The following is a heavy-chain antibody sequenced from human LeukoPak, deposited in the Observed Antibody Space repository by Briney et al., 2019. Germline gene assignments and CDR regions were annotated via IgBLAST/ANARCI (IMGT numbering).Heavy chain of an antibody. CDR3: KVRGVGSPFDY. D-gene: IGHD3-10*01. CDR1: GGSISSSTYY. J-gene: IGHJ4*02. CDR2: IYYSGST. V-gene: IGHV4-39*01. Sequence: SETLSLTCTVSGGSISSSTYYWGWIRQPPGKGLEWIGSIYYSGSTYYNPSLKSRVTISVDTSKNQFSLKLSSVTAADTAVYYCKVRGVGSPFDYWGQGTLVTVSS.